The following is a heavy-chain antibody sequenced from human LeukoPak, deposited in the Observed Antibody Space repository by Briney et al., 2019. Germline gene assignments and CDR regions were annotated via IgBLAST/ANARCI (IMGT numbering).Heavy chain of an antibody. V-gene: IGHV1-18*01. CDR1: GYTFTNYG. D-gene: IGHD1-26*01. J-gene: IGHJ4*02. CDR2: ISVYNGNT. Sequence: ASVKVSCKASGYTFTNYGISWVRQAPGQGLEWMGWISVYNGNTYYAQKLQDRVTMTTDTSTSTAYMELRSLRSVDTAVYYCARDFREWELRLLFHYWGQGTLVTVSS. CDR3: ARDFREWELRLLFHY.